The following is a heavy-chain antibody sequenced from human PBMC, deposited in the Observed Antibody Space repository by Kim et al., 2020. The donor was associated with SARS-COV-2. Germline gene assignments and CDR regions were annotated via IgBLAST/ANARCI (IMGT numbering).Heavy chain of an antibody. J-gene: IGHJ2*01. CDR3: AGRFGWYLDL. Sequence: KYYVDPVKCRFTMSRDNAKNSLYLQVNSLRAEDTAVYYCAGRFGWYLDLWGRGTLVTVSS. D-gene: IGHD1-26*01. CDR2: K. V-gene: IGHV3-7*03.